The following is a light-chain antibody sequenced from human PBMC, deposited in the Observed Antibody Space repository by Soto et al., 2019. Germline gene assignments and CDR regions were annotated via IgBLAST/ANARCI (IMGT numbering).Light chain of an antibody. Sequence: EIVLTQSPGTLSLSPGERATLSCRASQSVSSSYLAWYQQKPGQAPRLLIYGASNRATGIPDRFSGSGSGTDFTLTISRLEPEDFAVYYCQQYGSSPWTFGQETKVDIK. CDR3: QQYGSSPWT. J-gene: IGKJ1*01. CDR2: GAS. V-gene: IGKV3-20*01. CDR1: QSVSSSY.